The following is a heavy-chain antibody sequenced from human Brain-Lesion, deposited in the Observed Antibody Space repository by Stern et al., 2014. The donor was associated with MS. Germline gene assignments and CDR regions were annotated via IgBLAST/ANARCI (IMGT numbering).Heavy chain of an antibody. D-gene: IGHD4-17*01. CDR1: GDSISSGGYY. J-gene: IGHJ4*02. CDR2: IYYNGNT. V-gene: IGHV4-31*03. CDR3: ARAPSPDYGDGGYFDF. Sequence: QVQLGQSGPGLVKPSQTLSLTCTVSGDSISSGGYYWSWIRQHPGKGLEWIGHIYYNGNTYYNPSLKSRVVISVDTSKNQFSLKLTSVTAADTAVFYCARAPSPDYGDGGYFDFWGQGTLVTVSS.